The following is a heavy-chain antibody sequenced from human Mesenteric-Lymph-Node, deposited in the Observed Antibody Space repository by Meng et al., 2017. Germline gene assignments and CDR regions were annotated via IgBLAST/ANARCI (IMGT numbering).Heavy chain of an antibody. V-gene: IGHV1-69*04. J-gene: IGHJ2*01. Sequence: GPGQGLEWMGRTIAILDIPGNAQNLQGRVTITADKSTSTAYMELSSLRSEDTAVYYCARDQLGYFDLWGRGTLVTVSS. CDR2: TIAILDIP. CDR3: ARDQLGYFDL. D-gene: IGHD1-1*01.